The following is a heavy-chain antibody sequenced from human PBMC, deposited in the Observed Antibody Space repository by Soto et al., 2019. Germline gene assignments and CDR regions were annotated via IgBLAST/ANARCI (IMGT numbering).Heavy chain of an antibody. CDR1: GFIFDDFA. CDR3: TKVGGLYDFWSGPLHFDL. D-gene: IGHD3-3*01. Sequence: EGQLVESGGGFVQPGRSLRLSCAGSGFIFDDFALHLVRQAPGKGLEWVSGISWNSDSIGYADAVKGRFTISRDNAKNSLYLHMNSLRVEDTALYYCTKVGGLYDFWSGPLHFDLWGQGTLVTVSS. CDR2: ISWNSDSI. J-gene: IGHJ4*02. V-gene: IGHV3-9*01.